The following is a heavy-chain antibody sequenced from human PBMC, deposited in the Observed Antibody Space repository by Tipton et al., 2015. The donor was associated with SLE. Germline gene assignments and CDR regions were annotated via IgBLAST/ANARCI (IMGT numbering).Heavy chain of an antibody. J-gene: IGHJ3*02. CDR1: GFTFSSYE. CDR2: ISSSGSTI. V-gene: IGHV3-48*03. CDR3: ARGGDFLTIPRAFDI. D-gene: IGHD3-3*01. Sequence: SLRFSCAASGFTFSSYEMNWVRQAPGKGLEWVSYISSSGSTIYYADSVKGRFTISRDNAKNSLYLQMNSLRAEDTAVYYCARGGDFLTIPRAFDIWGQGTMVTVSS.